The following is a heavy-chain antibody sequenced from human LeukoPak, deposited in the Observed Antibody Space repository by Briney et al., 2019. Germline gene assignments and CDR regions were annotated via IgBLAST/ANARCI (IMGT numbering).Heavy chain of an antibody. V-gene: IGHV3-21*01. J-gene: IGHJ4*02. D-gene: IGHD1-7*01. CDR2: ISSTSSYI. CDR1: GCTFSSYT. Sequence: GGSLRLSCEGSGCTFSSYTMIWVRQAPGKGLEWLTSISSTSSYIYYADSVKGRFTISRDDARSSLYLQLNSLRAEDTAVYYCARGVSSNWNYLYFDYWGPGTLVIVSS. CDR3: ARGVSSNWNYLYFDY.